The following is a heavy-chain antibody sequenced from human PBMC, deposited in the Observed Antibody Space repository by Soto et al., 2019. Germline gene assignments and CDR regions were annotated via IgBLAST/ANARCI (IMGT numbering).Heavy chain of an antibody. CDR1: GGSVSSNSAA. Sequence: SQTLSLTCAISGGSVSSNSAAWNWIRQSPSRGLEWLGRTYCRSKWYNDYVVSVKSRITINPDTSKNQFSLQLNSVTPEDTAVYYCARGFFNWNYFDYWGQGTLVTVSS. CDR3: ARGFFNWNYFDY. CDR2: TYCRSKWYN. J-gene: IGHJ4*02. D-gene: IGHD1-20*01. V-gene: IGHV6-1*01.